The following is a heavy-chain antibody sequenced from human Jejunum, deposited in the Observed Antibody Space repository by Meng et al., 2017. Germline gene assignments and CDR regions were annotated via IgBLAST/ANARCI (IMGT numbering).Heavy chain of an antibody. CDR1: GCSLTNYA. D-gene: IGHD2/OR15-2a*01. V-gene: IGHV7-4-1*02. CDR3: AKNRDSSAFFFDF. J-gene: IGHJ4*02. CDR2: INTNTGKP. Sequence: QVQLVQSGSELKKPGASVKMSCKASGCSLTNYAMNWVRQAPGQGLEWMGWINTNTGKPTYAQGFTGRFVFSLDTSVSTAYLQISSLKAEDTAVYFCAKNRDSSAFFFDFWGQGTLVTVSS.